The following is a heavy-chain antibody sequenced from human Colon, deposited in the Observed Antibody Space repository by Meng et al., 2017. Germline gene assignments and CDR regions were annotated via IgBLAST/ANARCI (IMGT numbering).Heavy chain of an antibody. V-gene: IGHV3-23*01. Sequence: EIQLLESGGGLVQPGGSLRLSCAASGFTFSNFGMSWVRQAPGKGLEWVSGVTGSGKNAYYAASVKGRFVVSRDNSKNTLSLEMNNLRAEDTARYYCVKEGSTSWYRYFQFWGQGTLVTVSS. J-gene: IGHJ1*01. CDR2: VTGSGKNA. D-gene: IGHD6-13*01. CDR3: VKEGSTSWYRYFQF. CDR1: GFTFSNFG.